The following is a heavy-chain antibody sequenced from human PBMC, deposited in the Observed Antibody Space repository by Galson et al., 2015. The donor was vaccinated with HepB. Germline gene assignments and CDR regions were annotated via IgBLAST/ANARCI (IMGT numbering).Heavy chain of an antibody. CDR1: GFSFSSHG. V-gene: IGHV3-30*03. J-gene: IGHJ2*01. CDR3: AREHSRGNWYFDY. Sequence: SLRLSCAVSGFSFSSHGMHWVRKAPGKGLEWVAVISSEGRANNYADSVKGRFTISRDNSKNTFYLQMNSLRTEDTAVYYCAREHSRGNWYFDYWGRGTLVTVSS. CDR2: ISSEGRAN. D-gene: IGHD3-10*01.